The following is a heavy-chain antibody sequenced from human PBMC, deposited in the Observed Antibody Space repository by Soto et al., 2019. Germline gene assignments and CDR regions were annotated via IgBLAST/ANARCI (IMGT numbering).Heavy chain of an antibody. CDR3: AKEYSYGGYYYYYGMDV. D-gene: IGHD5-18*01. J-gene: IGHJ6*02. Sequence: PGGSLRLSCAASGFTFSSYGMHWVRQAPGKGLEWVAVISYDGSNKYYADSVKGRFTISRDNSKNTLYLQMNSLRAEDTAVYYCAKEYSYGGYYYYYGMDVWGQGTTVTVSS. CDR2: ISYDGSNK. V-gene: IGHV3-30*18. CDR1: GFTFSSYG.